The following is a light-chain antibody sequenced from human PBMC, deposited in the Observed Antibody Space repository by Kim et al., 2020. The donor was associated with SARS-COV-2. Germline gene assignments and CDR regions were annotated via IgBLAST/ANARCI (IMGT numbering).Light chain of an antibody. V-gene: IGLV1-47*01. CDR1: SSNIGSNY. CDR2: RNN. CDR3: AAWDDSLSGRGVV. J-gene: IGLJ2*01. Sequence: VTISRSGSSSNIGSNYVYWYQQLPGTAPKLLIYRNNQRPSGVPDRFSGSKSGTSASLAISGLRSEDEADYYCAAWDDSLSGRGVVFGGGTQLTVL.